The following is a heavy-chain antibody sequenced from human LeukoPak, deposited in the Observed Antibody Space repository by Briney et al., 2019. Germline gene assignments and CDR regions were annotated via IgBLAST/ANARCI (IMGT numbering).Heavy chain of an antibody. J-gene: IGHJ4*02. CDR2: INGDGRST. Sequence: PGGSLRLSHALPELTCSSSRTFLAPQPPGKGLVWVSGINGDGRSTSYADSVKGRFTISIDNTEKTLYLEMNSLRAEDTAVYYCARRYWSGGGCYLDHWGQGTLVIVSS. CDR3: ARRYWSGGGCYLDH. V-gene: IGHV3-74*01. CDR1: ELTCSSSR. D-gene: IGHD2-15*01.